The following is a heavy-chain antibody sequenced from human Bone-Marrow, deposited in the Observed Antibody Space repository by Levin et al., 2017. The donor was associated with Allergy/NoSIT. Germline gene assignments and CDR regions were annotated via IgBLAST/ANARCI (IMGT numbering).Heavy chain of an antibody. CDR1: GPVTSGSYY. Sequence: GSLRLSCTFSGPVTSGSYYWSWIRQSPGKGLEWIGYIYYTGSTDYNPSLTSRVTISVDNSKRHISLRMTSVTAADTAQYYYCYGDYVAGVFPIWGQGTMVIVSS. J-gene: IGHJ3*01. D-gene: IGHD4-17*01. V-gene: IGHV4-61*03. CDR3: CYGDYVAGVFPI. CDR2: IYYTGST.